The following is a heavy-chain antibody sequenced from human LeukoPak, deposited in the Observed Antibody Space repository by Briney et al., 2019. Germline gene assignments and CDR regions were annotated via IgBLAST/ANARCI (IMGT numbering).Heavy chain of an antibody. V-gene: IGHV3-30*02. CDR3: AKDSSDTDRMVGATPFDY. D-gene: IGHD1-26*01. J-gene: IGHJ4*02. CDR1: GFTFSSYG. Sequence: GGSLRLSCAASGFTFSSYGMHWVRQAPGKGLEWVAFIRYDGSNKYYADSVKGRFTISRDNSKNTLYLQMNSLRAEDTAVYYCAKDSSDTDRMVGATPFDYWGQGTLVTVSS. CDR2: IRYDGSNK.